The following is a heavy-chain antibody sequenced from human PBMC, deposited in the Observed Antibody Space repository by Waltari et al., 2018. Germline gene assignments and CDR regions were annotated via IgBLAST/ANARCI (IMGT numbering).Heavy chain of an antibody. J-gene: IGHJ5*01. CDR3: LRRWFDS. V-gene: IGHV3-23*01. CDR2: ISPGGGVT. Sequence: EVQLLESGGGLVQPGGSLRLSCAASGFTFTSFVMSWVRQAPREGLGWVSAISPGGGVTYYADSVKGRFTVSRDNSKNTLYLQMNSLRAEDTAVYYCLRRWFDSWGQGTLVIVSS. CDR1: GFTFTSFV.